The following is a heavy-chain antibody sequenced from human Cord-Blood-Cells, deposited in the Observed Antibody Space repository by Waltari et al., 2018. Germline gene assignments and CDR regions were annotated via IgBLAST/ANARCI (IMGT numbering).Heavy chain of an antibody. CDR2: INPNSGGT. CDR3: AREGGYDAFDI. CDR1: GYTFTGYY. J-gene: IGHJ3*02. Sequence: QVQLVQSGAEVKKPGASVKVSCKASGYTFTGYYMHWVRQAPGQGLEWMGWINPNSGGTNDAQKFQGRVTMTRDTSISTAYMELSRLRSDDTAVYYCAREGGYDAFDIWGQGTMVTVSS. D-gene: IGHD5-12*01. V-gene: IGHV1-2*02.